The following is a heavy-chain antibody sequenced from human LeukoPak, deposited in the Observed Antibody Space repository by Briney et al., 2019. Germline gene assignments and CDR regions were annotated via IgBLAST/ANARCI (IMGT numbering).Heavy chain of an antibody. V-gene: IGHV4-39*07. J-gene: IGHJ4*02. CDR1: GGSISSGSYY. CDR2: IYHSGST. D-gene: IGHD1-26*01. Sequence: SETLSLTCTVSGGSISSGSYYWGWIRQPPGKGLEWIGSIYHSGSTYYNPSLKSRVTISVDTSKNQFSLNVNSMAAADTGVYYCTRSFPGIVGAADFWGQGTLVTVSS. CDR3: TRSFPGIVGAADF.